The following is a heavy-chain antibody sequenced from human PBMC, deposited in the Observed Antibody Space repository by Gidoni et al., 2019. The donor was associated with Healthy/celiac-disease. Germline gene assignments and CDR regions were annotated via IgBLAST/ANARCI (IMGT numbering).Heavy chain of an antibody. J-gene: IGHJ4*02. V-gene: IGHV3-33*08. CDR3: ARADYGDYDFDY. CDR1: GFTFSSYG. D-gene: IGHD4-17*01. CDR2: IWYDGSNK. Sequence: QVQLVESGGGVFQPGSSGFTFSSYGMHWVRQAPGKGLEWVAVIWYDGSNKYYADSVKGRFTISRDNSKNTLYLQMNSLRAEDTAVYYCARADYGDYDFDYWGQGTLVTVSS.